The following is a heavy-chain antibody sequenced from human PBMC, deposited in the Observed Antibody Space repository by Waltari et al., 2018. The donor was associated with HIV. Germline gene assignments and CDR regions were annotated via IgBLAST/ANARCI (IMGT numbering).Heavy chain of an antibody. Sequence: EVQLVESGGALVQPGGSLRLHCADSGLTVSASWISWVRLAPGKGLEWVANIKQDGSEQYYVDSVKGRFTISRDNAKNSLYLQMNSLRADDTAVYYCARPQGGYSYGFNYWGQGTLVTVSS. CDR2: IKQDGSEQ. D-gene: IGHD5-18*01. CDR3: ARPQGGYSYGFNY. J-gene: IGHJ4*02. V-gene: IGHV3-7*01. CDR1: GLTVSASW.